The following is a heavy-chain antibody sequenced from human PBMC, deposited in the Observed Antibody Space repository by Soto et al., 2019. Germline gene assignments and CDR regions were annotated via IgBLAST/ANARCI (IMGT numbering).Heavy chain of an antibody. CDR1: GGSISSSSYY. Sequence: SETLSLTCTVSGGSISSSSYYWGWIRQPPGKGLEWIGSIYYSGRTYYNPSLKSRVTISVDTSKNQFSLKLSSVTAADTAVYYCASYQLLSPYYYYGMDVWGQGTTVTVSS. V-gene: IGHV4-39*01. J-gene: IGHJ6*02. CDR2: IYYSGRT. D-gene: IGHD2-2*01. CDR3: ASYQLLSPYYYYGMDV.